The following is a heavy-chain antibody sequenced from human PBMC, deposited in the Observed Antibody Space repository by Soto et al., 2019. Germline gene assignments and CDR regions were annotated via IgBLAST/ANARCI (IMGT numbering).Heavy chain of an antibody. CDR1: GGIVSNFA. CDR3: ARVRLGAYDY. Sequence: QVQLVQSGAEVQKPGSSVKVSCKASGGIVSNFAFNWMRQAPGQGLEWMGGIIPTLGTPHYAQKFLGRVTITADESTRTVYMEMSSLTVEDTAVYYCARVRLGAYDYWGQGTLVIVSS. CDR2: IIPTLGTP. V-gene: IGHV1-69*01. D-gene: IGHD6-19*01. J-gene: IGHJ4*02.